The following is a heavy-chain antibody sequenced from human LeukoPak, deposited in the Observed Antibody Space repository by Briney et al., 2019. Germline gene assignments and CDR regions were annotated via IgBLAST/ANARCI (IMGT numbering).Heavy chain of an antibody. CDR3: ARHARIDSGYANSNFDY. Sequence: SETLSLTCTVSGDSISSYYWSWIRQPPGKGLEWIGYIYTSMYTNYNPSPTSRVTMSVDTSKNQFSLTLSSVAAADTAVYYCARHARIDSGYANSNFDYWGQGALVTVSS. CDR1: GDSISSYY. J-gene: IGHJ4*02. D-gene: IGHD5-12*01. V-gene: IGHV4-4*09. CDR2: IYTSMYT.